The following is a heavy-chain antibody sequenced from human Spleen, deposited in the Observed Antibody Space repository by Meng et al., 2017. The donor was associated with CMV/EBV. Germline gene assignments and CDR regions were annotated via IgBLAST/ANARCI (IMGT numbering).Heavy chain of an antibody. V-gene: IGHV3-23*01. Sequence: GESLKISCAASGFTFSDYAMTWVHQAPGKGLEWVSAISGSGSSTYYADSVKGRFTISRDNAKNSLYLLMDSLRAEDTATYYCARLTYVVAAFWTGFSPYYFDYWGQGTQVTVSS. J-gene: IGHJ4*02. CDR1: GFTFSDYA. D-gene: IGHD3/OR15-3a*01. CDR2: ISGSGSST. CDR3: ARLTYVVAAFWTGFSPYYFDY.